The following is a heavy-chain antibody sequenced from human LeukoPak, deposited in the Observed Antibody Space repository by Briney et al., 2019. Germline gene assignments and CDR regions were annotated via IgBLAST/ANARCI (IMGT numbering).Heavy chain of an antibody. CDR2: ISGSGGST. J-gene: IGHJ4*02. Sequence: GGSLRLSCAASGFTFSSYAMSWVRQAPGKGLEWVSAISGSGGSTYYADSVKGRFTISRDNSKNTLYLQMNSLRAEDTALYYCARPYYGSGFFDYWGQGTLVTVSS. V-gene: IGHV3-23*01. D-gene: IGHD3-10*01. CDR3: ARPYYGSGFFDY. CDR1: GFTFSSYA.